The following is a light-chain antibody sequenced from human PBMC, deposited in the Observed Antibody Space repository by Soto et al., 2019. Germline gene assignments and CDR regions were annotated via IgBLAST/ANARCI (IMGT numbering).Light chain of an antibody. CDR1: QTISNY. CDR3: QQCYSSPLT. CDR2: AAS. Sequence: DLQMTQSPSSLSASVGDRVTITCRASQTISNYLNWYQQQPGKAPKLLIYAASSLQSGVPSRFSGSGSGTDFTLTISSLQPEDFATYYCQQCYSSPLTFGGVT. V-gene: IGKV1-39*01. J-gene: IGKJ4*01.